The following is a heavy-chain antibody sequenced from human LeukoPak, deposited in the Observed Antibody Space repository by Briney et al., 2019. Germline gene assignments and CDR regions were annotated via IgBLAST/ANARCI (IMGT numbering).Heavy chain of an antibody. J-gene: IGHJ4*02. Sequence: SETLSLTCTVSGGSISSSSYYWGWIRQPPGKGLEWIGSIYYSGSTYYNPSLKSRVTISVDTSKNQFPLKLSSVTAADTAVYYCARLGYSYGNRKGNFDYWGQGTLVTVSS. CDR3: ARLGYSYGNRKGNFDY. CDR1: GGSISSSSYY. D-gene: IGHD5-18*01. V-gene: IGHV4-39*01. CDR2: IYYSGST.